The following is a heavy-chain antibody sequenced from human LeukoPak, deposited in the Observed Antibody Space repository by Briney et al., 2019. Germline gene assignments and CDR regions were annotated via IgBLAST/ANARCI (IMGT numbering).Heavy chain of an antibody. D-gene: IGHD5-24*01. V-gene: IGHV4-4*07. CDR3: ATGRDADSARGYYDMDV. Sequence: SETLSLTCTVSGCSITGYYWTWIRQPAGKGLEWIGHIYSGGSTNYNPPLKSRVTMSVDTSKNQFSLKLSSVTAADTAVYYCATGRDADSARGYYDMDVWGQGTTVTVSS. CDR1: GCSITGYY. CDR2: IYSGGST. J-gene: IGHJ6*02.